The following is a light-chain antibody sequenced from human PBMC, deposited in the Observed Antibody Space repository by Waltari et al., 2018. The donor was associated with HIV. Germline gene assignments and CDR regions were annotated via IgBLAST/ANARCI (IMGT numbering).Light chain of an antibody. J-gene: IGKJ2*01. Sequence: DIQMTQSPSSLSASVGDRVTITCQASHDIDNSLNWYQQKPGKAPKLLIYGASNLETGVPSRFSGGGSGPSFTFTISSLQPGDIGTYYCQQSETLPYTFGQGTKLEIK. CDR2: GAS. V-gene: IGKV1-33*01. CDR1: HDIDNS. CDR3: QQSETLPYT.